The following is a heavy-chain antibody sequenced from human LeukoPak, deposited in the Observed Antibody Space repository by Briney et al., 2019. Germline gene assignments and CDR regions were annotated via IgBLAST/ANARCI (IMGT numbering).Heavy chain of an antibody. J-gene: IGHJ5*02. CDR1: GGSISSGDYY. CDR2: IYYSGST. D-gene: IGHD2-2*01. CDR3: ARTQLYCSSTSCYVNWFDP. V-gene: IGHV4-30-4*01. Sequence: SQTLSLTCTVSGGSISSGDYYWSWIRQPPGKALEWIGYIYYSGSTYYNPSLKSRVTISVDTSKNQFSLKLSSVTAADTAVYYCARTQLYCSSTSCYVNWFDPWGQGTLVTVSS.